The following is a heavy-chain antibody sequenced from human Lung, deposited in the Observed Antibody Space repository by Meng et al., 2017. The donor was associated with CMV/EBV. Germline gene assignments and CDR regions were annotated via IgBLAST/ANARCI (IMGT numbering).Heavy chain of an antibody. J-gene: IGHJ4*02. CDR3: ASSHFGESSLDY. CDR1: GFTFKNNY. Sequence: GGSLRLSXAGSGFTFKNNYMTWVRQFPGKGLEWVSVISSGVSTYYADSVKGRFTISRDNSKNTLYLQMNSLRAEDTAVYYCASSHFGESSLDYWGQGALVTVSS. V-gene: IGHV3-66*02. CDR2: ISSGVST. D-gene: IGHD3-10*01.